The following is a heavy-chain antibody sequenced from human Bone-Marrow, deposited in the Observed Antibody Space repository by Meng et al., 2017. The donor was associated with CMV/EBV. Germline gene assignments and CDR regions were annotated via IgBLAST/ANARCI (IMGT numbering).Heavy chain of an antibody. Sequence: GGSLRLSCAASGFTFSRYDMHWVRQATGKGLEWVSAIGTAGDTYSPGSVKGRFTISRENAKSSLYLQMNNLRAGDTAVYYCARGLAVAGTKASLDAFDIWGQGTRVT. J-gene: IGHJ3*02. D-gene: IGHD6-19*01. CDR3: ARGLAVAGTKASLDAFDI. CDR2: IGTAGDT. V-gene: IGHV3-13*01. CDR1: GFTFSRYD.